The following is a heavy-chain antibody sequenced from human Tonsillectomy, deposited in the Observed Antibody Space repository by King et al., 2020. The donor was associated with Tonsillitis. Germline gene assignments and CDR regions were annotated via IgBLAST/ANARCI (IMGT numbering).Heavy chain of an antibody. CDR2: IYYSGST. CDR3: ASLHDFDRSGYGYYFDY. Sequence: LQLQESGPGLVKPSETLSLTCTVSGGSISSSSYYWGWIRQPPGKGLERIGNIYYSGSTSYNPSLNSRVTISVATSKNQFSLTLSSVTAADTAVYYCASLHDFDRSGYGYYFDYWGQGTLVTVSS. CDR1: GGSISSSSYY. D-gene: IGHD3-22*01. J-gene: IGHJ4*02. V-gene: IGHV4-39*01.